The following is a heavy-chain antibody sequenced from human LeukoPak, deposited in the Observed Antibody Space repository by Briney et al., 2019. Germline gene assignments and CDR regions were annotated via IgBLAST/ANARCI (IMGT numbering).Heavy chain of an antibody. D-gene: IGHD1-26*01. CDR3: AKTSEWELLDFDY. V-gene: IGHV3-9*01. CDR2: ISWNSGSI. Sequence: GGSLRLSCAASGFTFYDYGMQWVRHAPGKGLEGGSGISWNSGSIVYADSVKGRFTISRENGKNSVYLEMKSLGAEATALYYCAKTSEWELLDFDYWGQGTLVTVSS. CDR1: GFTFYDYG. J-gene: IGHJ4*02.